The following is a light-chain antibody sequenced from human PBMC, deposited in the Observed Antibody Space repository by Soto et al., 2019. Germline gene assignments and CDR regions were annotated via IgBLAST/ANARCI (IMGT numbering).Light chain of an antibody. J-gene: IGLJ2*01. CDR3: SSYTRFDTVI. V-gene: IGLV2-18*02. CDR1: SSDIGSYTR. Sequence: QSVLTQPPSVSGSPGLSVTISCTGSSSDIGSYTRVSWYQQPPASAPKLLIYEVTRRASGAPDRFSGSASGNTASLTISGVHAEDEADYYCSSYTRFDTVIFGGGTKLTVL. CDR2: EVT.